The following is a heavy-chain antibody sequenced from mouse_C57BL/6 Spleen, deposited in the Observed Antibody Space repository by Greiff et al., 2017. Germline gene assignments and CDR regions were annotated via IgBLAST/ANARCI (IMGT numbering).Heavy chain of an antibody. J-gene: IGHJ4*01. CDR1: GYTFTSYW. CDR3: AGATLGGMDY. D-gene: IGHD4-1*01. Sequence: VQLQQPGAELVRPGSSVKLSCKASGYTFTSYWMDWVKQRPGQGLEWIGNIYPSDSETHYNQKFKDKATLTVDKSSSTAYMQLSSLTSEDSAVYYCAGATLGGMDYWGQGTSVTVSS. V-gene: IGHV1-61*01. CDR2: IYPSDSET.